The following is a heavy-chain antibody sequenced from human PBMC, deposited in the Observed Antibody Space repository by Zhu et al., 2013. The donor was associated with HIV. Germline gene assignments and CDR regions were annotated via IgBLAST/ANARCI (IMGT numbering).Heavy chain of an antibody. J-gene: IGHJ3*02. V-gene: IGHV1-69*06. CDR1: GGTFSSYA. CDR2: IIPIFGTA. CDR3: ARVPEGRIEIRHAFDI. Sequence: QVQLVQSGAEVKKPGSSVKVSCKASGGTFSSYAISWVRQAPGQGLEWMGGIIPIFGTANYAQKFQGRVTITADKSTSTAYMELSSLRSEDTAVYYCARVPEGRIEIRHAFDIWGQGTMVTVSS.